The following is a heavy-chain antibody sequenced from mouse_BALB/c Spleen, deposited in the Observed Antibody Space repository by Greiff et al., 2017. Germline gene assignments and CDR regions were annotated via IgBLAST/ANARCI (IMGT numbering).Heavy chain of an antibody. CDR2: INPSSGYT. Sequence: EAELARPGASVKMSCKASGYTFTSYTMHWVKQRPGQGLEWIGYINPSSGYTEYNQKFKDKTTLTADKSSSTAYMQLSSLTSEDSAVYYCASTPYEAWFAYWGQGTLVTVSA. CDR1: GYTFTSYT. D-gene: IGHD2-12*01. V-gene: IGHV1-4*02. J-gene: IGHJ3*01. CDR3: ASTPYEAWFAY.